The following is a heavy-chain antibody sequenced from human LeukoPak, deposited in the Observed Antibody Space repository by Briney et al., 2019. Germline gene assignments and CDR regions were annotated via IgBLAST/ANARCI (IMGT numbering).Heavy chain of an antibody. Sequence: GGSLRLSGAASVFTFSSYAMSWVRQAQGKGLEWVSAISGSGGSTYYADSVKGRFTISRDNSKNTLYLQMNSLRAEDTAVYYCAKVRYSYGLGPFVCWGQGTLVTVSS. CDR2: ISGSGGST. CDR1: VFTFSSYA. V-gene: IGHV3-23*01. CDR3: AKVRYSYGLGPFVC. J-gene: IGHJ4*02. D-gene: IGHD5-18*01.